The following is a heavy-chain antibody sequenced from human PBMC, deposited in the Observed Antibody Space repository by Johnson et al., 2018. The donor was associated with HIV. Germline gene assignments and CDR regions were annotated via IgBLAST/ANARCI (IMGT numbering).Heavy chain of an antibody. CDR3: AKDRGGGWYGEDDFDI. V-gene: IGHV3-20*04. J-gene: IGHJ3*02. Sequence: MLLVESGGGVVRPGGSLRLSCAASGFSFDDYGMSWVRQTPGKGLEWVSGINWNGGSTGYADSVKGRFTISRDNSENTLFLQMNSLRAEDTAVYYCAKDRGGGWYGEDDFDIWGQGTMVTVSS. D-gene: IGHD6-19*01. CDR2: INWNGGST. CDR1: GFSFDDYG.